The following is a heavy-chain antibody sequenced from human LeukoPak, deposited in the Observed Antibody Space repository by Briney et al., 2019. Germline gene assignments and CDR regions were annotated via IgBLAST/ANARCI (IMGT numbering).Heavy chain of an antibody. CDR3: ARAKLPGDYYFDY. CDR1: GYTFTGYY. V-gene: IGHV1-2*02. D-gene: IGHD1-26*01. Sequence: ASVKVSCKASGYTFTGYYMHWVRQAPGQGLEWMGWINPNSGGTNYAQKFQGRVTMTRDTSISTAYMELSRLRSDDTAVYYCARAKLPGDYYFDYWGQGTLVTASP. CDR2: INPNSGGT. J-gene: IGHJ4*02.